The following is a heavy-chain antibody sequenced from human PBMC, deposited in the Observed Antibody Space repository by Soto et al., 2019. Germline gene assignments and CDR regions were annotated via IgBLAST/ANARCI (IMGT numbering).Heavy chain of an antibody. CDR2: INPSGGRT. D-gene: IGHD5-18*01. Sequence: ASVKVSCKASGYTFTSYYMHGVRQAPGQGLEWMGIINPSGGRTSYAQKFQGRVTMTRDTSTSTVYMELSSLRSEDTAVYYCARDVRWIQLDYYFDYWGQGTLVTVSS. V-gene: IGHV1-46*01. CDR3: ARDVRWIQLDYYFDY. J-gene: IGHJ4*02. CDR1: GYTFTSYY.